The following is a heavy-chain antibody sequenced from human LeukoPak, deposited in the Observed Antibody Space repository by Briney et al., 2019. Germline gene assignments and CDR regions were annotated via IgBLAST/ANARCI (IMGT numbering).Heavy chain of an antibody. J-gene: IGHJ5*02. CDR3: ARDNSVRDEAWWFNP. Sequence: ASVKVSCKAFGYTFTSNYMHWVRQAPGQGPEWMGVISPSGGSTTYAQKFQDRLTLTRDMSTSTDYLELSSLRSEDTAVYYCARDNSVRDEAWWFNPWGQGTLDTVSS. CDR2: ISPSGGST. V-gene: IGHV1-46*01. D-gene: IGHD5-24*01. CDR1: GYTFTSNY.